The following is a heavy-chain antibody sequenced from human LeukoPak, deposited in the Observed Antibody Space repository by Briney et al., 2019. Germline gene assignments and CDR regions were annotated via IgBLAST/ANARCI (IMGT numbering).Heavy chain of an antibody. J-gene: IGHJ4*02. V-gene: IGHV4-59*01. CDR2: IYYSGST. Sequence: KPSETLSLTCTVSGGSISSYYWSWIRQPPGKGLEWIGYIYYSGSTNYNPSLKSRVTISVDTSKNQFSLKLSSVTAADTAVYYCARFLPDTADDYWGQGTLVTVSS. D-gene: IGHD5-18*01. CDR1: GGSISSYY. CDR3: ARFLPDTADDY.